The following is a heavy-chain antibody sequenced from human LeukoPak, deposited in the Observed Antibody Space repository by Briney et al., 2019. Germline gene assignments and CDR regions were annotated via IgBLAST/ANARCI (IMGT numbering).Heavy chain of an antibody. CDR3: ARARRIAAAGLDAFDI. V-gene: IGHV3-21*01. CDR2: ISSSSSYI. CDR1: GFTFSSYA. Sequence: GGSLRLSCAASGFTFSSYAMSWVRQAPGKGLEWVSSISSSSSYIYYADSVKGRFTISRDNAKNSLYLQMNSLRAEDTAVYYCARARRIAAAGLDAFDIWGQGTMVTVSS. D-gene: IGHD6-13*01. J-gene: IGHJ3*02.